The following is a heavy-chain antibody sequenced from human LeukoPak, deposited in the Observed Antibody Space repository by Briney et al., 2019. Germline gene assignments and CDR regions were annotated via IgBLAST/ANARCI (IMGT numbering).Heavy chain of an antibody. Sequence: GGSLRLSCAASGFTFSSYAMSWVRQAPGKGLEWVSGISGSGGSTYYADSVKGRFTISRDTSKNTLDLQMNSLRAEDTAVYYCAKYGAEWEDFYYYGMDVWGQGTTVAVSS. CDR2: ISGSGGST. D-gene: IGHD1-26*01. CDR1: GFTFSSYA. V-gene: IGHV3-23*01. CDR3: AKYGAEWEDFYYYGMDV. J-gene: IGHJ6*02.